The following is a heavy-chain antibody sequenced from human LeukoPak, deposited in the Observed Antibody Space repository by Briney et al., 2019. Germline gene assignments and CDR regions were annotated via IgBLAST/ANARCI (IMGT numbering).Heavy chain of an antibody. CDR3: STLTSRGLSDS. CDR2: IKSKADGETI. Sequence: PGGSLRLSCAASGYTFTNAWMNWVRQAPGKGLEWVGRIKSKADGETIDYAAPVKGRFTFSRDDSKNMLYLQMNSLKSEDTAVYYCSTLTSRGLSDSWGQGTLVTVSS. CDR1: GYTFTNAW. V-gene: IGHV3-15*07. J-gene: IGHJ4*02. D-gene: IGHD1-20*01.